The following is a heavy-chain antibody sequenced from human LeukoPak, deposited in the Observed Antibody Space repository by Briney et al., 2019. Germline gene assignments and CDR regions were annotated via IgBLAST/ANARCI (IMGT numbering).Heavy chain of an antibody. CDR1: GYTFTSYG. D-gene: IGHD1-1*01. V-gene: IGHV1-18*01. CDR3: ARENTDNVPPYFDY. Sequence: GASVKVSCKASGYTFTSYGLIWKRQAPGQGLEWMGWIGPWDGKTNYAQNLQGRVTMTTDTSTTTAYMELRGLRSDDTAVYYCARENTDNVPPYFDYWGQGTLVIVSS. CDR2: IGPWDGKT. J-gene: IGHJ4*02.